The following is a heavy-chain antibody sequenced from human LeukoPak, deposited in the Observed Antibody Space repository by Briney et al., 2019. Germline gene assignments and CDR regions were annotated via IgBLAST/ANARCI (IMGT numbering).Heavy chain of an antibody. V-gene: IGHV3-33*06. J-gene: IGHJ4*02. D-gene: IGHD6-6*01. Sequence: GGSLRLSCAASGFSFNSYIMHWVRQAPDKGLEWVALVWDDGNEQYYADPVKGRFTISRDNSKNMLYLQMNSLRAEDTAVYYCAKWKYSNSGIDDYWGQGTLVTVSS. CDR3: AKWKYSNSGIDDY. CDR1: GFSFNSYI. CDR2: VWDDGNEQ.